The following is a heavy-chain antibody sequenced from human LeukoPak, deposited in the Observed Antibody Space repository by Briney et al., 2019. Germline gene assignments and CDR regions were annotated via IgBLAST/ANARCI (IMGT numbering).Heavy chain of an antibody. V-gene: IGHV3-23*01. CDR3: ATYCSSATCQEGFDY. J-gene: IGHJ4*02. CDR2: ISNNGATT. CDR1: GFTFTTYT. Sequence: GRSLRLSCTASGFTFTTYTVNWVRQAPGKGLEWVSSISNNGATTYYADSVRGRFAIFRDNSKNTLYLQMNSLRAEDTAIYYCATYCSSATCQEGFDYWGQGTLVTVSS. D-gene: IGHD2-2*01.